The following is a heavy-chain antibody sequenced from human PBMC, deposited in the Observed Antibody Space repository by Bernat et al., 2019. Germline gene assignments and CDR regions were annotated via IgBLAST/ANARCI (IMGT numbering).Heavy chain of an antibody. D-gene: IGHD5-24*01. Sequence: QVQLQQSGPGLVKPSQTLSLTCAISGDSVSSNSAAWNWIRQSPSRGLEWLGRTYYRSKWSDNYAVSVKSRITINRDTSKSQFSLQLNSVTPEDTAVYYCARGALFRDYFMDVWGKGTTVTVSS. J-gene: IGHJ6*03. CDR3: ARGALFRDYFMDV. CDR2: TYYRSKWSD. V-gene: IGHV6-1*01. CDR1: GDSVSSNSAA.